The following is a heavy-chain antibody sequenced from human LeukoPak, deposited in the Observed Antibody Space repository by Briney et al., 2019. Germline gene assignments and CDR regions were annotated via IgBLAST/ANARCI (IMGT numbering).Heavy chain of an antibody. CDR2: IGTAGDT. CDR3: AREVVGAALGAFDI. J-gene: IGHJ3*02. CDR1: GFTFSSYD. Sequence: PGGSLRLSCAASGFTFSSYDMHWVRQTTGKRLEWVSAIGTAGDTYYAGSVKGRFTISREDAKNSLYLQMNSLRAGDTAVYYCAREVVGAALGAFDIWGQGTMVTVSS. D-gene: IGHD1-26*01. V-gene: IGHV3-13*01.